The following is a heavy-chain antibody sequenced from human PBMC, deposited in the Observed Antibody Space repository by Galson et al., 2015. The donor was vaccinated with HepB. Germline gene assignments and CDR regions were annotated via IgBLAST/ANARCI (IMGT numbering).Heavy chain of an antibody. CDR1: GFPFSSHS. J-gene: IGHJ4*02. CDR3: AAHIAASGGYYFDN. V-gene: IGHV3-48*02. D-gene: IGHD6-13*01. CDR2: ISSTSSSI. Sequence: SLRLSCAASGFPFSSHSINWVRQAPGKGLEWVSYISSTSSSIYYADSVRGRFTISRDNAKNSVYLQMNSLRDEDTAVYYCAAHIAASGGYYFDNWGQGTLVTVS.